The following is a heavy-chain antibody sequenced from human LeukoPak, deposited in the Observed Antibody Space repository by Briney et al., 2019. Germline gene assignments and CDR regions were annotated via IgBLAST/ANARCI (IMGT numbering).Heavy chain of an antibody. D-gene: IGHD6-19*01. Sequence: GGSLRLSCAASGFTFSSYAMSWVRQAPGKGLEWVSAISGSGGSTYYADSVKGRFTISRDNAKNTLYLQMNSLRAEDTAVYYCAKGAVAGNQKPGRYWGQGTLVTVSS. CDR3: AKGAVAGNQKPGRY. J-gene: IGHJ4*02. V-gene: IGHV3-23*01. CDR2: ISGSGGST. CDR1: GFTFSSYA.